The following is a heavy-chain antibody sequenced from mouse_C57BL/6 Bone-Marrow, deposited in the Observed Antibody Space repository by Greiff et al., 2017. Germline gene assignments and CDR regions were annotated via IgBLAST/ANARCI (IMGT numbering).Heavy chain of an antibody. CDR3: ARSGYDGYYY. Sequence: VQLQQPGAELVRPGSSVKLSCKASGYTFTSYWMDWVKQRPGQGLEWIGNIYPSDSETHYNQKFKDKATLTVDKSSSTAYMQLSSLTSEDSAVYYGARSGYDGYYYWGQGTTLTVSS. D-gene: IGHD2-3*01. CDR1: GYTFTSYW. CDR2: IYPSDSET. J-gene: IGHJ2*01. V-gene: IGHV1-61*01.